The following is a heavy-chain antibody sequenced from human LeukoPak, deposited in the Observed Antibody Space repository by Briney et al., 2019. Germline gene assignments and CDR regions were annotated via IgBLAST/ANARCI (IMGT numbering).Heavy chain of an antibody. J-gene: IGHJ3*02. V-gene: IGHV3-53*01. D-gene: IGHD4-17*01. CDR3: VRDGKDYGDLATLDI. CDR1: EFFVSSNH. CDR2: IYSGDRT. Sequence: GESLKISCAASEFFVSSNHMSWVRQAPGKGLEWVSVIYSGDRTHYADSVKGRFTISRDNSKNTVYLQMNSLRAEDTAVYYCVRDGKDYGDLATLDIWGQGTMVTVSS.